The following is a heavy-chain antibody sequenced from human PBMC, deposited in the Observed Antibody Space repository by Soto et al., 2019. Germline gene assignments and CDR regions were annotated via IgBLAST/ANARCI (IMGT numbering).Heavy chain of an antibody. Sequence: GGSLRLSCAASGFTFSSYAMHWVRQAPGKGLEWVAVISYDGSNKYYADSVKGRFTISRDNSKNTLYLQMNSLIGEDTAVYYCARASREVVTVEFDIWGQGTMVTVSS. D-gene: IGHD2-21*02. V-gene: IGHV3-30-3*01. CDR1: GFTFSSYA. CDR3: ARASREVVTVEFDI. CDR2: ISYDGSNK. J-gene: IGHJ3*02.